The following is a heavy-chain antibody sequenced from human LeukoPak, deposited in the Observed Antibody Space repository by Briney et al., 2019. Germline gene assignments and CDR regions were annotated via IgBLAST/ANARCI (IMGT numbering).Heavy chain of an antibody. CDR1: VASISGSSHYF. J-gene: IGHJ4*02. V-gene: IGHV4-39*01. D-gene: IGHD1-26*01. CDR2: IYYSGIT. CDR3: ARYSGMGYSPGTYSNS. Sequence: SETLSLTCTVSVASISGSSHYFWGWIRQTPGKGLECIGSIYYSGITYYTPSLKSRLTISVDTSRNQFSLKLSSVSAADTAVYYCARYSGMGYSPGTYSNSWGQGTRVTVSS.